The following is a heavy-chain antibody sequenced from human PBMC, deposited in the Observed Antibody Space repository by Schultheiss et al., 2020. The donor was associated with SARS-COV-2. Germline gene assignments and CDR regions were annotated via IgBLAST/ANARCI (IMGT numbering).Heavy chain of an antibody. Sequence: SETLSLTCAVYGGSFSGYYWSWIRQPPGKGLEWIGEINHSGSTNYNPSLKSRVTISVDTSKNQFSLKLSSVTAADTAVYYCARVGDRYSGYANDAFDIWGQGTMVTVSS. CDR1: GGSFSGYY. CDR2: INHSGST. V-gene: IGHV4-34*01. CDR3: ARVGDRYSGYANDAFDI. D-gene: IGHD5-12*01. J-gene: IGHJ3*02.